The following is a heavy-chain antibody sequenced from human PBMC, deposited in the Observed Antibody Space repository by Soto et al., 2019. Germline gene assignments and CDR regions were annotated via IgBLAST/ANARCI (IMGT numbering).Heavy chain of an antibody. CDR2: ISYDGSNK. Sequence: QVQLVESGGGVVQPGRSLRLSCAASGFTFSSYGMHWVRQAPGKGLEWVAVISYDGSNKYYADSVKGRFTISRDNSKNTLYLQMNSLRAEDTAVYYCAKDGAEGYSNYVHGMDVWGQGTTVTVSS. CDR3: AKDGAEGYSNYVHGMDV. J-gene: IGHJ6*02. D-gene: IGHD4-4*01. V-gene: IGHV3-30*18. CDR1: GFTFSSYG.